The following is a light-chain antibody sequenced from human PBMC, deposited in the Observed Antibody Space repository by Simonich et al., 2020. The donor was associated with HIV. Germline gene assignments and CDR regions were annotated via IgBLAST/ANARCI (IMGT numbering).Light chain of an antibody. CDR3: QQSYSTLWT. V-gene: IGKV1-39*01. Sequence: DIQMSHSPPSLSASVGDRVPITCLASQSISSYLIWYQQKPGKAPKLLIYAASSLQSGVPSRFSGSGSGTDFPLPISSLEPEDFATYYCQQSYSTLWTFGQGTKVEIK. CDR2: AAS. CDR1: QSISSY. J-gene: IGKJ1*01.